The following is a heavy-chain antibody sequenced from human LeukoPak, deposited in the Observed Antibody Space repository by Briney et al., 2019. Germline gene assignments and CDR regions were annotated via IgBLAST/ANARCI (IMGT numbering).Heavy chain of an antibody. CDR1: GFTFVTSD. CDR3: VRGGIQVSGIDAFDI. CDR2: IGVADDT. J-gene: IGHJ3*02. Sequence: PGRCLRLSCAASGFTFVTSDIHWVRQLRGRGLEWVSAIGVADDTQYPDYVKGRFTISRENAKNSLYLQMNSLRDGDTAVYYCVRGGIQVSGIDAFDIWGQGTMVTVSS. D-gene: IGHD5/OR15-5a*01. V-gene: IGHV3-13*01.